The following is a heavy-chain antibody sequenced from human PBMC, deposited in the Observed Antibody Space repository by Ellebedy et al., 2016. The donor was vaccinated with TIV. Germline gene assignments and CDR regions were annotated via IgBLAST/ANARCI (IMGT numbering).Heavy chain of an antibody. CDR1: GFTFTSSA. CDR3: AAEKLGTQLWFGEYNWFDP. D-gene: IGHD3-10*01. CDR2: IVVGSGNT. Sequence: AASVKVSCKASGFTFTSSAVQWVRQARGQRLEWIGWIVVGSGNTNYAQKFQERVTITRDMSTSTAYMELSSLRSEDTAVYYCAAEKLGTQLWFGEYNWFDPWGQGTLVTVSS. V-gene: IGHV1-58*01. J-gene: IGHJ5*02.